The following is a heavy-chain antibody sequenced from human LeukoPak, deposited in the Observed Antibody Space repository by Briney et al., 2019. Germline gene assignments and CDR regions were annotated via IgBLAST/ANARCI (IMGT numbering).Heavy chain of an antibody. CDR3: ARLYGSGSYYNY. V-gene: IGHV4-39*07. CDR2: INHSGST. J-gene: IGHJ4*02. D-gene: IGHD3-10*01. Sequence: SETPSLTCTVSGGSISSGSYYWSWIRQPPGQGLEWVGEINHSGSTNYNPSLKSRVTISVDTSKNQFSLKLSSVTAADTAVYYCARLYGSGSYYNYWGQGTLVTVSS. CDR1: GGSISSGSYY.